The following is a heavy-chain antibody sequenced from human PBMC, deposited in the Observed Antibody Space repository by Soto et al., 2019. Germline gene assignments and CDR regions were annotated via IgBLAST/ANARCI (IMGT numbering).Heavy chain of an antibody. J-gene: IGHJ4*02. V-gene: IGHV4-34*01. CDR1: GGSFSDDY. D-gene: IGHD2-21*01. CDR2: INHSGST. Sequence: SETLSLTRAVYGGSFSDDYWSWIRQPPGKGLEWIGEINHSGSTNYNPSLKSRVTISVDTSKKQVSLKLSSMTAADTAVYYCGRRPKAMVVANFWGQGTLVTVSS. CDR3: GRRPKAMVVANF.